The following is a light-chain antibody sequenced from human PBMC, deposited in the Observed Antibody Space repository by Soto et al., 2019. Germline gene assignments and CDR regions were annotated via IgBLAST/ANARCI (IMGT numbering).Light chain of an antibody. Sequence: QAVVTQPPSASATPGQRVTISCSGSSSNIGSNYVNWYQQLPGTAPKLLIYWSNQRPSGVPDRFSGSKSGTSASLAISGLRSEDEADYYCAAWDDSLSGWVFGGGTKLTVL. V-gene: IGLV1-47*01. J-gene: IGLJ3*02. CDR2: WSN. CDR1: SSNIGSNY. CDR3: AAWDDSLSGWV.